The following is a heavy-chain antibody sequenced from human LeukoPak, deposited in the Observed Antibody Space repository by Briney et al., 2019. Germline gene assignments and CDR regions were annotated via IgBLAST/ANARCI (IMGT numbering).Heavy chain of an antibody. Sequence: GGSLRLSCAASGFTFSSYGMHWVRQAPGKGLEWVAVISYDGSNKYYADSVKGRFTISRDNSKNTLYLQINSLRAEDTAVYYCAKRKGRGYSGYGGMDVWGQGTTVTVSS. J-gene: IGHJ6*02. CDR1: GFTFSSYG. CDR2: ISYDGSNK. V-gene: IGHV3-30*18. CDR3: AKRKGRGYSGYGGMDV. D-gene: IGHD5-12*01.